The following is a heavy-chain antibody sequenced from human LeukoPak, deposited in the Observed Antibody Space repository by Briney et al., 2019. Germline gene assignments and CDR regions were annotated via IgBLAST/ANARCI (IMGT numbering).Heavy chain of an antibody. V-gene: IGHV4-4*07. D-gene: IGHD1-14*01. CDR1: GGSLSSYY. CDR3: ARDHGVEDRNQYFYYYGTDV. J-gene: IGHJ6*02. Sequence: SETLSLTCTVSGGSLSSYYWSWIRQPAGKGLEWIGRFHTSGRTTYNPSLKSRVAMSLDTSKSQLSLQVTSVTAADTAVYFCARDHGVEDRNQYFYYYGTDVWGQGTTVTVSS. CDR2: FHTSGRT.